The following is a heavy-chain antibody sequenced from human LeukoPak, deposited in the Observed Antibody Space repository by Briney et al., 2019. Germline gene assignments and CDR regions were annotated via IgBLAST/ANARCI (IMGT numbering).Heavy chain of an antibody. J-gene: IGHJ4*02. CDR2: INHSGST. CDR3: ARVRGSAFRIYYFDY. Sequence: SETLSLTCAVYGGSFSGYYWSWIRQPPGKGLEWIGEINHSGSTNYNPSLKSRVTMSVDTSKNQFSLKLSSVTAADTAVYYCARVRGSAFRIYYFDYWGQGTLVTVSS. D-gene: IGHD1-26*01. CDR1: GGSFSGYY. V-gene: IGHV4-34*01.